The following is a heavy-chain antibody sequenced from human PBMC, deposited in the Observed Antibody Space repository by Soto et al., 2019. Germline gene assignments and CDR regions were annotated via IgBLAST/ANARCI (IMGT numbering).Heavy chain of an antibody. Sequence: QVQLQQWGAGLLKPSETLSLTCAVYGGSFSGYYWSWIRQPPGKGLEWIGEINHSGSTNYNPSLKSRVTISVETSKNQFSLKLSSGTAADTAVYYCAREEWEMATMPFDYWGQGTLVTVSS. V-gene: IGHV4-34*01. D-gene: IGHD5-12*01. CDR2: INHSGST. CDR3: AREEWEMATMPFDY. CDR1: GGSFSGYY. J-gene: IGHJ4*02.